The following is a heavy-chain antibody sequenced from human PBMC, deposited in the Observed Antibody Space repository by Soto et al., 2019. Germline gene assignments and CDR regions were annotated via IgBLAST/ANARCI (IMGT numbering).Heavy chain of an antibody. J-gene: IGHJ6*03. V-gene: IGHV4-34*01. CDR1: GASSSTYY. CDR3: AGLRGYYYYIDV. Sequence: QVQLQQWGAGLLKPSETLSLTCAVHGASSSTYYWTWIRQPPGKGLEWIGEINDSGSANHNPSLKSRVIISVDTSKNQFSLRLNSVTAADTAVYYCAGLRGYYYYIDVWGKGTTVTVSS. D-gene: IGHD3-10*01. CDR2: INDSGSA.